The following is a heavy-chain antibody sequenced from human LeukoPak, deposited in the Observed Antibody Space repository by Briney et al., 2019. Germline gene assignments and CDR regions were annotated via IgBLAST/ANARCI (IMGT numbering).Heavy chain of an antibody. V-gene: IGHV1-8*03. CDR1: GYTFTSYD. CDR3: ARGRITIFGVVIIAGDFDY. D-gene: IGHD3-3*01. CDR2: MNPNSGNT. J-gene: IGHJ4*02. Sequence: SVKVSCKASGYTFTSYDINWVRQATGQGLEWMGWMNPNSGNTGYAQKFQGRVTITRNTSISTAYMELSSLRSEDTAVYYCARGRITIFGVVIIAGDFDYWGQGTLVTVSS.